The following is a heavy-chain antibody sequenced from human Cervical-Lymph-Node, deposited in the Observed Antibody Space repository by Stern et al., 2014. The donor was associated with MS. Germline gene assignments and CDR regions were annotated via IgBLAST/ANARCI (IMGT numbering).Heavy chain of an antibody. D-gene: IGHD2-21*01. J-gene: IGHJ4*02. V-gene: IGHV1-46*01. CDR2: INPSGGST. CDR1: GYTFTSYY. CDR3: ARDRLTGGAFDY. Sequence: VQLVQSGAEVKKPGASVKVSCKASGYTFTSYYMHWVRKAPGQGLEWMGIINPSGGSTSYAQKFQGRVTMTRDTSTSTVYMELSSLRSEDTAVYYCARDRLTGGAFDYWGQGTLVTVSS.